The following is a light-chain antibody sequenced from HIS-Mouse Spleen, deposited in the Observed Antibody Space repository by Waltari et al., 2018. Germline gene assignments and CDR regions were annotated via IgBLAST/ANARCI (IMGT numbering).Light chain of an antibody. CDR2: QDS. Sequence: SYELTQPPSVSVSPGQTASLTCPGEKLGDKYACWYQQKPGQSPVLVIYQDSKRPSGIPERFSGSNSGNTATLTISGTQAMDEADYYCQAWDSSTAVFGGGTKLTVL. V-gene: IGLV3-1*01. J-gene: IGLJ2*01. CDR1: KLGDKY. CDR3: QAWDSSTAV.